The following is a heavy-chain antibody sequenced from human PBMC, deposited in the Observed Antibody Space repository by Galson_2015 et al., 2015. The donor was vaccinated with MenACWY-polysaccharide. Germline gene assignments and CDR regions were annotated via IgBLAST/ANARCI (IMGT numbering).Heavy chain of an antibody. CDR2: SGSGGGL. J-gene: IGHJ4*02. V-gene: IGHV3-23*01. Sequence: SLRLSCAASGFSFSAYGMSWVRQAPGRGLEWVSGSGSGGGLYYADSVKGRFTVSGDNSKNTLYLQMNNLRAEDTAVYYCAKVGPRSSWTMGIDYWGQGTLVTASS. CDR3: AKVGPRSSWTMGIDY. CDR1: GFSFSAYG. D-gene: IGHD6-13*01.